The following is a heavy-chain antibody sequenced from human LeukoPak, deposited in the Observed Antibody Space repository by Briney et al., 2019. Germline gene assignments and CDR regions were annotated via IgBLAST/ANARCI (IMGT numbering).Heavy chain of an antibody. Sequence: RPGGSRRLSCAASGFTFSTYAVNWVRQAPGKGLEWVSTIGGSGGSTYYADSVKGRFTISRDNSKNTLYLQMNSLRAEDTAVYYCAKGAPVAAGVVDYWGQGALVTVSS. CDR1: GFTFSTYA. D-gene: IGHD6-19*01. J-gene: IGHJ4*02. CDR2: IGGSGGST. V-gene: IGHV3-23*01. CDR3: AKGAPVAAGVVDY.